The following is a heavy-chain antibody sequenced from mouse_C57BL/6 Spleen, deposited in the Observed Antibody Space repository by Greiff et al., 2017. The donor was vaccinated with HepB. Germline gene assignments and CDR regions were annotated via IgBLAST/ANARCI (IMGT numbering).Heavy chain of an antibody. V-gene: IGHV3-6*01. CDR2: ISYDGSN. CDR3: ARVDPGIMAMDY. CDR1: GYSITSGYY. J-gene: IGHJ4*01. Sequence: EVQVVESGPGLVKPSQSLSLTCSVTGYSITSGYYWNWIRQFPGNKLEWMGYISYDGSNNYNPSLKNRISITRDTSKNQFFLKLNSVTTEDTATYYCARVDPGIMAMDYWGQGTSVTVSS. D-gene: IGHD2-4*01.